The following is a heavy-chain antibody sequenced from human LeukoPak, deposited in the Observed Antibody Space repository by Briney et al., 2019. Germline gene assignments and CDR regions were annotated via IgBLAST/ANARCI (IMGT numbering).Heavy chain of an antibody. CDR3: AKAIGARGDYYGSSGTIFDY. Sequence: GGSLRLSCAASGFTFDDYAMHWVRQAPGKGLEWVSGISWNSGSIGYADSVKGRFTISRDNAKNSLYLQMNSLRAEDTALYYCAKAIGARGDYYGSSGTIFDYWGQGTLVTVSS. CDR2: ISWNSGSI. J-gene: IGHJ4*02. CDR1: GFTFDDYA. V-gene: IGHV3-9*01. D-gene: IGHD3-22*01.